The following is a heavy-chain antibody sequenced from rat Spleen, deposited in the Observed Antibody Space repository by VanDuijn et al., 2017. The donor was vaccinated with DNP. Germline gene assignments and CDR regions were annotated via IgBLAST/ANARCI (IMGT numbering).Heavy chain of an antibody. J-gene: IGHJ3*01. CDR1: GYSITSSYR. D-gene: IGHD4-2*01. CDR3: ATLERGWFAY. Sequence: EVQLQESGPGLVKPSQSLSLTCSVTGYSITSSYRWNWIRKFPGNKLEWMGSVNSAGTTNYNPSLKSRISITRDTSKNQLFLKVNSVTTEDTATYYCATLERGWFAYWGQGTLVTVSS. CDR2: VNSAGTT. V-gene: IGHV3-3*01.